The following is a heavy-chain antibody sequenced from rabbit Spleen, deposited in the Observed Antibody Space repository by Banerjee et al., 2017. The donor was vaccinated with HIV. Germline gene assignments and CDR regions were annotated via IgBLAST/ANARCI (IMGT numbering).Heavy chain of an antibody. CDR2: IVTGSGGT. CDR1: GFDFSTSYW. CDR3: VREAGYAGYGDGGL. D-gene: IGHD7-1*01. Sequence: QEQLVEYGGDLVQPEGSLTLTCKASGFDFSTSYWISWVRQAPGKGLEWIGCIVTGSGGTNYASWAKGRFTISKISSTTVTLQMTSLTVADTATYFCVREAGYAGYGDGGLWGPGTLVTVS. J-gene: IGHJ6*01. V-gene: IGHV1S45*01.